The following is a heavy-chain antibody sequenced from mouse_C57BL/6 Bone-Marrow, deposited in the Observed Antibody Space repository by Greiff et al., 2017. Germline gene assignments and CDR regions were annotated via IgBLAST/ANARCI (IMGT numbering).Heavy chain of an antibody. V-gene: IGHV1-58*01. CDR3: ARGYYGSSYVAWFAY. CDR1: GYTFTSYG. D-gene: IGHD1-1*01. CDR2: IYIGDGYT. Sequence: EVKLQESGAELVRPGSSVKMSCKTSGYTFTSYGINWVKQRPGQGLEWIGDIYIGDGYTEYNEKFKGKATLTSDTSSSTAYMQLSSLSSEDSAIYVCARGYYGSSYVAWFAYWGQGTLVTVSA. J-gene: IGHJ3*01.